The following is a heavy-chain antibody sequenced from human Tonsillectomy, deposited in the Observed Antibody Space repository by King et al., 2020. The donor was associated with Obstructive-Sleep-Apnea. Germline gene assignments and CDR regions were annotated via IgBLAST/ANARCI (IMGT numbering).Heavy chain of an antibody. CDR1: GGSFSGYY. CDR2: INSSGST. Sequence: HVQLQQWGAGLLKPSETLSLTCAVYGGSFSGYYWSWIRQPPGKGLEWIGEINSSGSTNYNPSLKSRVTISVDTSKNQFSLKLSSVTAADTAVYYWASGYDFYYWGQGTLVTVSS. CDR3: ASGYDFYY. J-gene: IGHJ4*02. D-gene: IGHD3-3*01. V-gene: IGHV4-34*01.